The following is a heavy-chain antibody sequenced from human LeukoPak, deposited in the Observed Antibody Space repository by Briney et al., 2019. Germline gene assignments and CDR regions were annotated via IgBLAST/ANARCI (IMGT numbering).Heavy chain of an antibody. CDR3: ARVGEMAGFDY. J-gene: IGHJ4*02. CDR1: GFTFSTYS. Sequence: PGGSLRLSCAASGFTFSTYSMNWVRQAPGKGLEWVSSISRSSSHIYFADSVKGRFTISRDNAKNSLYLQMNSLRAEDTAVYYCARVGEMAGFDYWGQGTLVTVSS. D-gene: IGHD5-24*01. V-gene: IGHV3-21*04. CDR2: ISRSSSHI.